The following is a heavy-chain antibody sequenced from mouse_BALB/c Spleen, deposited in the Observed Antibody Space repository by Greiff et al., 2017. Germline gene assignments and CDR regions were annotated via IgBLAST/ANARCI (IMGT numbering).Heavy chain of an antibody. Sequence: EVHLVESGGGLVKPGGSLKLSCAASGFTFSDYYMYWVRQTPEKRLEWVATISDGGSYTYYPDSVKGRFTISRDNAKNNLYLQMSSLKSEDTAMYYCARDALTTAAWFAYWGQGTLVTVSA. D-gene: IGHD1-2*01. J-gene: IGHJ3*01. CDR2: ISDGGSYT. CDR1: GFTFSDYY. V-gene: IGHV5-4*02. CDR3: ARDALTTAAWFAY.